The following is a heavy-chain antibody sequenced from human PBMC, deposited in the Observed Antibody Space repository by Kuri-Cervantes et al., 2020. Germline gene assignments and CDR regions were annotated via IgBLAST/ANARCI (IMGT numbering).Heavy chain of an antibody. V-gene: IGHV4-34*01. J-gene: IGHJ3*02. D-gene: IGHD5-18*01. CDR3: ARDLTAYSYGYGRAFDI. Sequence: SQTLSLTCAVYGGSFSGYYWSWIRQPPGKGLEWIGEINHSGNTNYNPSLKSRVTISVDTSKNQFSLKLSSVTAADTAVYYCARDLTAYSYGYGRAFDIWGQGTMVTVSS. CDR2: INHSGNT. CDR1: GGSFSGYY.